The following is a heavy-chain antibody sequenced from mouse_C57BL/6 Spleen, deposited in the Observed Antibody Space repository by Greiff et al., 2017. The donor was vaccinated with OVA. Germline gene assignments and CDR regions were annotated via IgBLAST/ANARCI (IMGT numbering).Heavy chain of an antibody. CDR1: GYAFTNYL. D-gene: IGHD3-1*01. V-gene: IGHV1-54*01. CDR2: INPGSGGT. Sequence: QVQLQQSGAELVRPGTSVKVSCKASGYAFTNYLIEWVKQRPGQGLEWIGVINPGSGGTNYNEKFKGKATLTADKSSSTAYMQLSSLTSEDSAVYFCARGRLGAMDYWGQGTSVTVSS. J-gene: IGHJ4*01. CDR3: ARGRLGAMDY.